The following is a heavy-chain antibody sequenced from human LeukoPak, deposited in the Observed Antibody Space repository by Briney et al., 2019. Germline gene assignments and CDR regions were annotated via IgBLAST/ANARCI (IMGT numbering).Heavy chain of an antibody. CDR1: GFTFSSYA. CDR2: ITPGGGDT. D-gene: IGHD2-21*02. J-gene: IGHJ4*02. CDR3: AKEVPPKGDYYFLTVDH. Sequence: PGGSLRLSCAASGFTFSSYAMSWVRQAPGKGLEWVSAITPGGGDTYYADSVKGRFAISRDNSKNTLYLQMNNLRAEDTAMYYCAKEVPPKGDYYFLTVDHWGLGTLVTVSS. V-gene: IGHV3-23*01.